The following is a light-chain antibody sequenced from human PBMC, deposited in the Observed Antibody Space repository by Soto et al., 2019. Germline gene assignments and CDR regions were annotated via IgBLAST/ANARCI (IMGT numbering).Light chain of an antibody. V-gene: IGKV4-1*01. CDR3: QQYLGTPGT. J-gene: IGKJ3*01. CDR1: QSVLFRSNNLNY. Sequence: DIVMTQSPDSLAVSLGERATINCKSSQSVLFRSNNLNYLAWYQQKPGQPPNLLIYWASTRESGVPDRFSGSGSGTDFTLTISSLQAEDVAVYYCQQYLGTPGTFGPGTKVDNK. CDR2: WAS.